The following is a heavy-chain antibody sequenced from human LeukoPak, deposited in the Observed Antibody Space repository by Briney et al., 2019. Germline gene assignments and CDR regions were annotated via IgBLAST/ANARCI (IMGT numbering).Heavy chain of an antibody. D-gene: IGHD1-26*01. J-gene: IGHJ4*02. CDR2: IWYDGSNK. CDR1: GFTFSSYG. Sequence: GGSLRLSCAASGFTFSSYGMHWVRQAPGKGLEWVAVIWYDGSNKYYADSVKGRFTISRDNSKNTLYLQMGSLRPEDMAVYYCASRYSGSYYEGHFDYWGQGTLVTVSS. V-gene: IGHV3-33*01. CDR3: ASRYSGSYYEGHFDY.